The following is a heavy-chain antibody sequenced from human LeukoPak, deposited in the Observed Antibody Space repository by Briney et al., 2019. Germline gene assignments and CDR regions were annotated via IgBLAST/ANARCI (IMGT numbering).Heavy chain of an antibody. D-gene: IGHD3-3*01. J-gene: IGHJ3*02. Sequence: SETLSLTCTISRGSIRSSSWTWIRQPPGKGLEWIGLILTSGTANYNPSLKSRVTMSLDTSKNHFSLNLTSVTAADTAVYYCMRVSYFDFWSGSYSSPPGDAFDIWGQGTMVTVSS. CDR3: MRVSYFDFWSGSYSSPPGDAFDI. V-gene: IGHV4-4*07. CDR2: ILTSGTA. CDR1: RGSIRSSS.